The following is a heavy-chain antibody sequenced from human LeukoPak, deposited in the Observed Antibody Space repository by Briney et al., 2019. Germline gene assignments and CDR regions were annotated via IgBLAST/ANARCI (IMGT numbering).Heavy chain of an antibody. CDR1: GFTFSAYP. J-gene: IGHJ4*02. CDR3: ARGGGSSDF. D-gene: IGHD1-26*01. Sequence: PGGSLRLSCAASGFTFSAYPMHWVRQAPGKGLEYVSAITTSGDGTYYANSVKGRFTISRDNSKSTLYLQMCRMRPEAMGVYYCARGGGSSDFWGQGTLVTVSS. CDR2: ITTSGDGT. V-gene: IGHV3-64*01.